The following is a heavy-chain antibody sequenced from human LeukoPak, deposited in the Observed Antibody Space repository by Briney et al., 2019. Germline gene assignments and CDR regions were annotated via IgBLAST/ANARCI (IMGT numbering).Heavy chain of an antibody. CDR1: GFSLTTSGVG. Sequence: SGPTLVKPTQTLTLTCTFSGFSLTTSGVGVGWIRQPPGKALEWLALIYWNDDKRYSPSLKSRLTITKDTSKNLAVLTMTNMDPVDTATYYCAHSGGTFDIVAPLGHNNWFDPWGQGTLVTVSS. CDR2: IYWNDDK. CDR3: AHSGGTFDIVAPLGHNNWFDP. D-gene: IGHD2-21*01. V-gene: IGHV2-5*01. J-gene: IGHJ5*02.